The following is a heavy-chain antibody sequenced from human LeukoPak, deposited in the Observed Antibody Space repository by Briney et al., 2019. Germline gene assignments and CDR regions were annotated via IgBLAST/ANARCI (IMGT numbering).Heavy chain of an antibody. D-gene: IGHD3/OR15-3a*01. V-gene: IGHV4-59*08. CDR2: FSYTGTT. CDR1: GDSLNIYY. CDR3: ARRTYHYQGLDV. J-gene: IGHJ6*02. Sequence: SETLSLTCSVSGDSLNIYYWNWIRQSPGKGLEWIGYFSYTGTTNYNPSLKSRVNMSVDRSKNLVSLTLRSVTAADTAVYYCARRTYHYQGLDVWGPGTTVIVSS.